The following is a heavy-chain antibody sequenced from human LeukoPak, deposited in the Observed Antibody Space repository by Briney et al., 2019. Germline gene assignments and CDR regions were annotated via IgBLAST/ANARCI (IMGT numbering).Heavy chain of an antibody. D-gene: IGHD4-11*01. J-gene: IGHJ3*02. V-gene: IGHV1-2*02. CDR2: INPNSGGT. CDR1: GYTFTFTGYY. Sequence: ASLKVSCKASGYTFTFTGYYMHWVRQAPGQGLEWMGWINPNSGGTNYEQKFQGRVTMTRDTSISTAYMELSRLRSDDTAVYYCARVTITTMNAFDIGGQGKMVTVSS. CDR3: ARVTITTMNAFDI.